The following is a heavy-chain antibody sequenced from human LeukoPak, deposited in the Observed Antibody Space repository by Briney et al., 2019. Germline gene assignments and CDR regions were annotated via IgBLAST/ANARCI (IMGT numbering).Heavy chain of an antibody. D-gene: IGHD6-13*01. CDR1: GYSLTHFS. Sequence: ASVNVSCKVSGYSLTHFSINWVRQAPGKGLEWMGGFAPEDGERIYAQKFQGRVTMTEDTSADTAYMELSSLKSEDTAVYFCTAGVAVSRWYYFDYWGQGTLVTVSS. V-gene: IGHV1-24*01. J-gene: IGHJ4*01. CDR2: FAPEDGER. CDR3: TAGVAVSRWYYFDY.